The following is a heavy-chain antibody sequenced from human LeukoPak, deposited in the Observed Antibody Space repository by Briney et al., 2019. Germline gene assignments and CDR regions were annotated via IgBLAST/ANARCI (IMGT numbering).Heavy chain of an antibody. D-gene: IGHD3-10*01. CDR1: GFTFSRYN. CDR3: ARVPLLWFGESRDY. Sequence: PGGSLRLSCAASGFTFSRYNMNWVRQAPGKGLEWVSSISSSSSYIYYADSVKGRFTISRDNAKNSLYLQMNSLRAEDTAVYYCARVPLLWFGESRDYWGQGTLVTVSS. V-gene: IGHV3-21*01. J-gene: IGHJ4*02. CDR2: ISSSSSYI.